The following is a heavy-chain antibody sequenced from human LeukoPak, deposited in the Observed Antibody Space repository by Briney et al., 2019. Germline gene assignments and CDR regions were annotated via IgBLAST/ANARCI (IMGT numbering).Heavy chain of an antibody. CDR1: GYSFTSYW. J-gene: IGHJ4*02. CDR2: IFPGDSDT. D-gene: IGHD1/OR15-1a*01. CDR3: ATSESQTKFDY. Sequence: PGESLKISCKGSGYSFTSYWIGWVRQMPGKGLEWMGIIFPGDSDTIYSPSFQGQVTISADKSINTAYLQWGSLKASDTAMYYCATSESQTKFDYWGQGTLVTASS. V-gene: IGHV5-51*01.